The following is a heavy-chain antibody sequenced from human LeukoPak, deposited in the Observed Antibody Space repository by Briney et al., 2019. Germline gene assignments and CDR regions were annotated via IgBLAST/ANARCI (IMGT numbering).Heavy chain of an antibody. Sequence: ASVKVSCKVSGYTLTELFMHWVRQAPGKGLEWMGGFDPEDGETIYAQKFQGRVTMTEDTSTDTAYMELSSLRSEDTAVYYCATGVRFLEWLFLYWGQGTLVTVSS. CDR3: ATGVRFLEWLFLY. J-gene: IGHJ4*02. D-gene: IGHD3-3*01. CDR1: GYTLTELF. CDR2: FDPEDGET. V-gene: IGHV1-24*01.